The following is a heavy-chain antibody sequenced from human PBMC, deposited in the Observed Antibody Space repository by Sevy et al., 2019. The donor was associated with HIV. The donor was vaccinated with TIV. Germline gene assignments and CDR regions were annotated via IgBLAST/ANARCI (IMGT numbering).Heavy chain of an antibody. CDR3: AARSRVGNYDFWTGSDY. CDR2: IVVGSGDT. V-gene: IGHV1-58*02. Sequence: ASVKVSCKASGFTFTRSVIQWVRQARGQRLEWIGSIVVGSGDTNYAQIFQERVTITRDMSTSTAYLELSSLRSEDTAVYYCAARSRVGNYDFWTGSDYWGQGTLVTVSS. J-gene: IGHJ4*02. D-gene: IGHD3-3*01. CDR1: GFTFTRSV.